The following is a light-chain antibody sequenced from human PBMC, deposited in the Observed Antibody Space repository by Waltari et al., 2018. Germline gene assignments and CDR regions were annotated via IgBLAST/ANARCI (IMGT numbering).Light chain of an antibody. V-gene: IGKV3-15*01. CDR2: AAS. CDR3: QQYDNWPPWT. Sequence: EIAMTQSPVTLSVSPGDTATLSCRASQSISINLAWYQQKPGQAPRPLIYAASPRASGIPARFSGSGSGKEFTLTISSLQSEDFAVYYCQQYDNWPPWTFGQGTKVEI. CDR1: QSISIN. J-gene: IGKJ1*01.